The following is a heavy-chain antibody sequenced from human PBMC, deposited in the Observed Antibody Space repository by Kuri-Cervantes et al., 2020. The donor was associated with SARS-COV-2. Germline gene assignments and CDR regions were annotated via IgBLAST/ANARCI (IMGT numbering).Heavy chain of an antibody. CDR3: AKGSRGNYYGSGSPPDYFQH. D-gene: IGHD3-10*01. Sequence: LSLTCAASGFTFSSYGMHWVRQAPGKGLEWVAFIRYDGSNKYYADSVKGRFTISRDNSKNTLYLQMNSLRAEDTAVYYCAKGSRGNYYGSGSPPDYFQHWGQGTLVTVSS. CDR1: GFTFSSYG. J-gene: IGHJ1*01. V-gene: IGHV3-30*02. CDR2: IRYDGSNK.